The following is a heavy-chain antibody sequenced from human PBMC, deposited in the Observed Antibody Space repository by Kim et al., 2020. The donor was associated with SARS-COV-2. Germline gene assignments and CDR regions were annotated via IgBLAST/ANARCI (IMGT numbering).Heavy chain of an antibody. CDR2: IRSKDNNYAT. D-gene: IGHD6-19*01. CDR3: TCTGYVSGSVSRG. V-gene: IGHV3-73*01. J-gene: IGHJ1*01. Sequence: GGSLRLSCAASGFSLSGSTLHWIRQTSGQGLEWVGRIRSKDNNYATTYIASVEGRFTISRDDSKNTAYLQMNSLKTEDPAVYYCTCTGYVSGSVSRGWG. CDR1: GFSLSGST.